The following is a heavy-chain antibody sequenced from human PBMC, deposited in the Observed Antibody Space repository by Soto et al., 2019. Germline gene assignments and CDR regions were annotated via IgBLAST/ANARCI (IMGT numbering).Heavy chain of an antibody. Sequence: GSLRLSCAASGFTFSFYAMHWVRQAPGKGLEWVAVISYNGRNKHYVDSVKGRFTISRDNSQDTLYLQMDSLRPDDTAVYYCARQAKIGDRSQFYFDSWGQGTLVTVSS. CDR2: ISYNGRNK. CDR1: GFTFSFYA. J-gene: IGHJ4*02. V-gene: IGHV3-30*04. D-gene: IGHD3-16*01. CDR3: ARQAKIGDRSQFYFDS.